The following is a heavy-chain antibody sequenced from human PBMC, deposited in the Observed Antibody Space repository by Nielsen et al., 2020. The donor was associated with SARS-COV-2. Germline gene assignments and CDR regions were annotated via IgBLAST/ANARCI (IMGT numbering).Heavy chain of an antibody. CDR3: TRVQLRGLYGMDV. Sequence: GESLKISCAASGFTFSNAWMSWVRQAPGKGLEWVGRIKSKTDGGTTDYAAPVKGRFTISRDDSKNTLYLQMNSLKTEDTAVYYCTRVQLRGLYGMDVWGQGTTVTVSS. D-gene: IGHD2-2*01. CDR1: GFTFSNAW. CDR2: IKSKTDGGTT. V-gene: IGHV3-15*01. J-gene: IGHJ6*02.